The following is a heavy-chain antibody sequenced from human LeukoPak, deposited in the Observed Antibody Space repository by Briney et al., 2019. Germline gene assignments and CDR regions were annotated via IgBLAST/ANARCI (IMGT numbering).Heavy chain of an antibody. CDR3: ARESSFVSAFDV. D-gene: IGHD2-2*01. CDR1: GGSVSSGDYY. CDR2: IYYSGST. Sequence: PSETLSLTCTVSGGSVSSGDYYWSWIRQHPGKGLEWIGYIYYSGSTYYNPSLKSRVTMSVDTSKNQFSLNLTSVTAADTAVYYCARESSFVSAFDVWGRGTTVTVSS. J-gene: IGHJ6*02. V-gene: IGHV4-31*03.